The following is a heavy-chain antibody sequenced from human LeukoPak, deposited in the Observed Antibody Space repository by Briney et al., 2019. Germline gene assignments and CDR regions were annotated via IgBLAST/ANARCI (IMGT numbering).Heavy chain of an antibody. CDR1: GGSISSGSYY. CDR3: ARFEAYPLYYYYYMDV. Sequence: SETLSLTCTVSGGSISSGSYYWSWIRQPAGKGLEWIGRIYTSGSTNYNPSLKSRVTISVDKSKNQFSLKLSSVTAADTAVYYCARFEAYPLYYYYYMDVWGKGTTVTVSS. CDR2: IYTSGST. J-gene: IGHJ6*03. V-gene: IGHV4-61*02.